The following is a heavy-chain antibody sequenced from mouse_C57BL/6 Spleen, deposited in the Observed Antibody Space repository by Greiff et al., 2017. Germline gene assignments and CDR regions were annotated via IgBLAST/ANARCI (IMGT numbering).Heavy chain of an antibody. CDR1: GFTFSDYG. J-gene: IGHJ1*03. CDR2: ISSGSSTI. CDR3: ARRGLRPSYCYFDV. Sequence: EVMLVESGGGLVKPGGSLKLSCAASGFTFSDYGMPWVRQAPEEGLEWVAYISSGSSTIYYADTVKGRFTISRDNAKNTLFLQMTSLRSEDTAMYYCARRGLRPSYCYFDVWGTGTTVTVSS. D-gene: IGHD2-4*01. V-gene: IGHV5-17*01.